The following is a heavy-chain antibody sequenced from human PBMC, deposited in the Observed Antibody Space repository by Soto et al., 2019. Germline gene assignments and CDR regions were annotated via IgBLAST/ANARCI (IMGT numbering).Heavy chain of an antibody. CDR3: ARDGVDTATGYYYGMDV. CDR2: ISAYNGNT. CDR1: GYTFSSYG. D-gene: IGHD5-18*01. J-gene: IGHJ6*02. V-gene: IGHV1-18*01. Sequence: ASVKVSCKASGYTFSSYGISWVRQAPGQGLEWMGWISAYNGNTNYAQKLQGRVTMTTDTSTSTAYMELRSLRSDDTAVYYCARDGVDTATGYYYGMDVWGQGTTVTVSS.